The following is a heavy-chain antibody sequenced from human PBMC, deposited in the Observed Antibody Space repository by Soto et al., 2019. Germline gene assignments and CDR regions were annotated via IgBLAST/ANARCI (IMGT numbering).Heavy chain of an antibody. V-gene: IGHV3-74*01. D-gene: IGHD6-6*01. Sequence: GGSLRLSCEASGFIFSSHWMHWVRQSAEKGLVWVPRINSDGSSTAYADSVKGRFTISRDNAKNTLYLQMNSLRVEDTAVYYCARDRPDISNPTDPPMFDYWGQGTQVTVSS. CDR2: INSDGSST. CDR1: GFIFSSHW. CDR3: ARDRPDISNPTDPPMFDY. J-gene: IGHJ4*02.